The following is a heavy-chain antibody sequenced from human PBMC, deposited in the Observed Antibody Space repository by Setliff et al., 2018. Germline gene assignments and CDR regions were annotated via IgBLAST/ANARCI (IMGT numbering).Heavy chain of an antibody. Sequence: GESLKISCKGSGYSFTSYWIGWVRQMPGKGLEWMGIIYPGDSDTRYSPSFQGQVTISADKSISTAYLQWSSLKASDTAMYYCARTPDGAAGMMYFQHWGQGTLVTVSS. V-gene: IGHV5-51*01. CDR1: GYSFTSYW. CDR3: ARTPDGAAGMMYFQH. J-gene: IGHJ1*01. D-gene: IGHD6-13*01. CDR2: IYPGDSDT.